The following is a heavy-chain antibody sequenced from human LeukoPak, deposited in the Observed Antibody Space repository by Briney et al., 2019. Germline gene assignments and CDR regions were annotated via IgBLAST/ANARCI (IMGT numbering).Heavy chain of an antibody. J-gene: IGHJ4*02. Sequence: GASVKVSCEASGGTLSNYAISWVRQAPGKGLEWMGRIIPILGIANYAQKFQGRVTITRDTSARIAYMELSSLRSEDTAVYARDPRSGYHDYWGQGTLVTVSS. CDR1: GGTLSNYA. D-gene: IGHD3-22*01. CDR2: IIPILGIA. V-gene: IGHV1-69*04. CDR3: DPRSGYHDY.